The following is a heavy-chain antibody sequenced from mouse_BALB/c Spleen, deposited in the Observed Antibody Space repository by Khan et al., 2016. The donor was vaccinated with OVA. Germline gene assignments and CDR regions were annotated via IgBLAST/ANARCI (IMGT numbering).Heavy chain of an antibody. V-gene: IGHV5-17*02. D-gene: IGHD1-1*01. CDR1: GFTFSGFG. J-gene: IGHJ2*01. CDR3: ARTCYYDFDY. Sequence: EVELVESGGGLVQTGGSRKLSCAASGFTFSGFGMHWVRQAPEKGLEWVAYISSGSNTIYYADTVKGRFAISRDTPKNTLFLQMTSLRSEDTAMYYCARTCYYDFDYWGQVTTLAVPS. CDR2: ISSGSNTI.